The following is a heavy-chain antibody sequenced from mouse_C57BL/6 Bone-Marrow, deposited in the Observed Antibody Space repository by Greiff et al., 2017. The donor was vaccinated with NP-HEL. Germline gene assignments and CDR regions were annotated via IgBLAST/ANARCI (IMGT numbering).Heavy chain of an antibody. D-gene: IGHD1-1*01. J-gene: IGHJ1*03. Sequence: EVQLQQSGPGLVKPSQSLSLTCSVTGYSITSGYYWNWIRQFPGNKLEWMGYISYDGCNNYNPSLKNRISITRDTSKNQFFLKLNSVTTEDTATDYWARREGGYYGSSPWYFDVWGTGTTVTVSS. CDR2: ISYDGCN. CDR3: ARREGGYYGSSPWYFDV. V-gene: IGHV3-6*01. CDR1: GYSITSGYY.